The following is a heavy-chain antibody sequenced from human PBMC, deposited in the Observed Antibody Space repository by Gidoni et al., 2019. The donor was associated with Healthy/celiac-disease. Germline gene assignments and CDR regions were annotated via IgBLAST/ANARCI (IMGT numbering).Heavy chain of an antibody. CDR3: AKQYCGGDCYSPDAFDI. CDR2: ISGSGGST. CDR1: GFTFSSYA. D-gene: IGHD2-21*02. J-gene: IGHJ3*02. V-gene: IGHV3-23*01. Sequence: EVQLLESGGGLVQPGGSLRLSCAASGFTFSSYAMSWVRRAPGKGLEWVSAISGSGGSTYYADSVKGRFTISRDNSKNTLYLQMNSLRAEDTAVYYCAKQYCGGDCYSPDAFDIWGQGTMVTVSS.